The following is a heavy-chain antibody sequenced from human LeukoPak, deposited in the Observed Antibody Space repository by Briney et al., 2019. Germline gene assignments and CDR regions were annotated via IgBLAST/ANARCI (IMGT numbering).Heavy chain of an antibody. CDR2: ISSSSSTI. J-gene: IGHJ4*02. Sequence: GGSLRLSCAAPGFTFSSYRMNWVRQAPGKGLEWVSYISSSSSTIYYADAVKGRFTISRNNAKNSLYLQMNSLRAEDTAVYYCARDISQPGAQGYWGQGTLVTVSS. D-gene: IGHD3-10*01. V-gene: IGHV3-48*01. CDR3: ARDISQPGAQGY. CDR1: GFTFSSYR.